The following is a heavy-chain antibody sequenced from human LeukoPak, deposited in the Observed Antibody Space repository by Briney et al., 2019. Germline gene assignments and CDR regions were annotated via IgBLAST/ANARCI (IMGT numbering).Heavy chain of an antibody. D-gene: IGHD3-22*01. CDR3: ARLVFGSRYYGSDFDY. CDR2: IYPGDSDT. Sequence: GESLKISCKGSGYSFTSYWIGWVRQMPGKGLEWMGIIYPGDSDTRYSPSFQGQVTISADKSISTAYLQWSSLKASDTAVFYCARLVFGSRYYGSDFDYWGQGTLVTVSS. J-gene: IGHJ4*02. V-gene: IGHV5-51*01. CDR1: GYSFTSYW.